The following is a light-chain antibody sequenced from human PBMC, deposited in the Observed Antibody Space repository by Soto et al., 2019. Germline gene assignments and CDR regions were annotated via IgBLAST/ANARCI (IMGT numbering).Light chain of an antibody. Sequence: EIVLTQSPGTLSLSPGERATLSCRASQSVSSSYVAWYQQKPGQAPRLLIYGASSRATGIPDRFSGSGSGTDFTLTISRLEPEDCALYYCKQYGSSPNTFGKGTNVDIK. CDR2: GAS. J-gene: IGKJ1*01. CDR1: QSVSSSY. CDR3: KQYGSSPNT. V-gene: IGKV3-20*01.